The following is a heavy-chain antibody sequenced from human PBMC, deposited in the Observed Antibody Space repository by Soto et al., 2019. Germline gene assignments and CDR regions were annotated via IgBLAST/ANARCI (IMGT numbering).Heavy chain of an antibody. CDR1: GFSVSSNY. CDR2: IYPGGIT. CDR3: AGQSTDYFGLDV. Sequence: EVPLVESGGGLIQPGGSLRLSCAASGFSVSSNYMTWVRQAPGKGLECVSVIYPGGITNYADSVKGRFAISRDNSKDTLYLQMNSLRAEDTAVYYCAGQSTDYFGLDVWGQGTTVTVSS. J-gene: IGHJ6*02. V-gene: IGHV3-53*01.